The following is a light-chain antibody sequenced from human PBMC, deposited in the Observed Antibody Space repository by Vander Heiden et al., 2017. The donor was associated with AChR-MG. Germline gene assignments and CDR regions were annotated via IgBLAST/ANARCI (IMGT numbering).Light chain of an antibody. Sequence: QSVLTQPPSASGTPGQRVTISCSGSSSNIGSNYVCWYQQLPGTAPKPLIYSNNQRPSGVPDRFSGSKSGTSASLAISGLRSEDEADDYCAAWDDSLSAVVFGGGTKLTVL. CDR1: SSNIGSNY. CDR2: SNN. CDR3: AAWDDSLSAVV. J-gene: IGLJ2*01. V-gene: IGLV1-47*02.